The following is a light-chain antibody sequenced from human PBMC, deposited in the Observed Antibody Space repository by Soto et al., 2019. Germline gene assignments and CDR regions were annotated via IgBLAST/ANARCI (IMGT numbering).Light chain of an antibody. Sequence: EIVLTQSPGTLSLSPGERATLSCRASQSVSSSYLAWYQQKPGQAPRLLIYGASSRAIGIPDRFSGSGSGTDFTLTNSRLEPEDFAVYYCQQYGSSRPWTFGQGTKVEIK. CDR1: QSVSSSY. CDR3: QQYGSSRPWT. CDR2: GAS. V-gene: IGKV3-20*01. J-gene: IGKJ1*01.